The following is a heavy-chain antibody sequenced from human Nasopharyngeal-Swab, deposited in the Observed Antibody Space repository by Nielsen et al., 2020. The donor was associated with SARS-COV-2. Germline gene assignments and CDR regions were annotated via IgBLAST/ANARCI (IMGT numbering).Heavy chain of an antibody. V-gene: IGHV3-30*03. J-gene: IGHJ4*02. Sequence: GESLKISCAASGFTFSSYGMHWVRQAPGKGLEWVAVISYDGSNKYYADSVKGRFTISRDNSKNTLYLQMNSLRAEDTAVYYCATVMGEDFDYWGQGTLVTVSS. CDR2: ISYDGSNK. CDR1: GFTFSSYG. CDR3: ATVMGEDFDY. D-gene: IGHD2-21*01.